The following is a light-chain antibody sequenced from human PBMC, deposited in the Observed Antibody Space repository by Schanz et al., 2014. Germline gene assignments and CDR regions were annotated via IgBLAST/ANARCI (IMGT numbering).Light chain of an antibody. V-gene: IGLV1-40*01. CDR2: GNY. CDR3: SSYAGSNNL. CDR1: SSNIGAGYD. Sequence: QSVLTQPPSVSGAPGQRVTISCTGSSSNIGAGYDVHWYQQLPGAAPKLLIYGNYRRPSGVPDRFSGSRSGTSASLAITGLQAEDEADYYCSSYAGSNNLIGGGTKLTVL. J-gene: IGLJ2*01.